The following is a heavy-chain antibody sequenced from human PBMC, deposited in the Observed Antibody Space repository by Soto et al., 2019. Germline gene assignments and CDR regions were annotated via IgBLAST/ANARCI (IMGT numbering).Heavy chain of an antibody. CDR2: ISGSGGST. CDR1: GFTVSSYA. D-gene: IGHD2-15*01. J-gene: IGHJ3*02. V-gene: IGHV3-23*01. CDR3: AKDVVVVAATPSNAFDI. Sequence: EVQLLESGGGLVQPGGSLRLSCAASGFTVSSYAMSWVRQAPGKGLEWVSAISGSGGSTYYADSVKGRFTISRDNSKNTLYLQMNSLRAEDTAVYYCAKDVVVVAATPSNAFDIWGQETMVTVSS.